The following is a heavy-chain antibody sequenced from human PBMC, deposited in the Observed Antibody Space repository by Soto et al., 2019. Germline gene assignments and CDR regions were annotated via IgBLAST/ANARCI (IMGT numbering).Heavy chain of an antibody. Sequence: GGSLRLSCAASGFTFSSYAMSWVRQAPGKGLEWVSAISGSGGSTYYADSVKGRFTISRDNSKNTLYLQMNSLRAEDTAVYYCAKDPGGSYYDILTGYYYYSYGMDVWGQGTTVTVSS. V-gene: IGHV3-23*01. CDR1: GFTFSSYA. J-gene: IGHJ6*02. D-gene: IGHD3-9*01. CDR2: ISGSGGST. CDR3: AKDPGGSYYDILTGYYYYSYGMDV.